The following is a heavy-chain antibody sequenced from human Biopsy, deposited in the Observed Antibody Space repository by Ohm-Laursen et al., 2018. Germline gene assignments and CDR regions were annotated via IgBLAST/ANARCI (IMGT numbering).Heavy chain of an antibody. CDR2: IFYRGST. CDR3: ARDYDTSDYYYVS. J-gene: IGHJ5*02. CDR1: GGSISNNNYY. D-gene: IGHD3-22*01. V-gene: IGHV4-39*01. Sequence: ALSLTCPVSGGSISNNNYYWGWIRQPPGKGLEWIGSIFYRGSTHYKPSLKSRVNISVDTSKNQFSLKLNSVTAADTAVYYCARDYDTSDYYYVSWGQGTLVTVSS.